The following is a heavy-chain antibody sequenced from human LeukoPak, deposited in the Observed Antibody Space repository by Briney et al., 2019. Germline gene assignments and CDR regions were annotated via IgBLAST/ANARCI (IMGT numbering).Heavy chain of an antibody. V-gene: IGHV1-69*13. CDR3: ARGPNGPGSNYFSSFDS. CDR1: GYTFTSYV. D-gene: IGHD3-10*01. CDR2: IISIFGTA. J-gene: IGHJ4*02. Sequence: SVKVSCKASGYTFTSYVISWVRQAPGQRVEWMGGIISIFGTANYAQNFQGRVTITADESTSTAYMEFSSLRSEDTAVYYCARGPNGPGSNYFSSFDSWGQGTLVTVSS.